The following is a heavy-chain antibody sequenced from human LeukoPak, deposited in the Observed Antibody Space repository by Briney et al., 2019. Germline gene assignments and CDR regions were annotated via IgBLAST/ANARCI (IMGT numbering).Heavy chain of an antibody. Sequence: SETLSLTCAVYGGSFSGYYWSWIRQPPGKGLEWIGEINHSGSTNYNPSLKSRVTISVDTSKNQFSLKLSSVTAADTAVYYCARLKNYYDSSGYYYRYYYYMDVWGKGTTVTISS. J-gene: IGHJ6*03. D-gene: IGHD3-22*01. CDR2: INHSGST. CDR3: ARLKNYYDSSGYYYRYYYYMDV. V-gene: IGHV4-34*01. CDR1: GGSFSGYY.